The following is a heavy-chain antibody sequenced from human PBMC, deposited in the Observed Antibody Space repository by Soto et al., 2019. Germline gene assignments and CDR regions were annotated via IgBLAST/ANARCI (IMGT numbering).Heavy chain of an antibody. CDR1: GGSISSGDYY. CDR2: IYYSGST. CDR3: ARGWYDSSGYYSRKEYYFDY. D-gene: IGHD3-22*01. J-gene: IGHJ4*02. V-gene: IGHV4-30-4*01. Sequence: TLSLTCTVSGGSISSGDYYWSWIRQPPGKGLEWIGYIYYSGSTYYNPSLKSRVTISVDTSKNQFSLKLSSVTAADTAVYYCARGWYDSSGYYSRKEYYFDYWGQGTLVTVSS.